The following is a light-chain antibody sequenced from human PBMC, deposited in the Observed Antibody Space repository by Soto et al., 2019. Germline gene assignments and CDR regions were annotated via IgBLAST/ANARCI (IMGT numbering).Light chain of an antibody. CDR1: SSNIGAGYD. CDR3: QSYDSSPTVYV. CDR2: GNA. V-gene: IGLV1-40*01. J-gene: IGLJ1*01. Sequence: QSVLTQPPSVSGAPGQRVTISCTGSSSNIGAGYDVHWYQQLPGTAPKLLIYGNANRPSGVPDRFSGSKSGTSASLAITGLQAEDEADYYCQSYDSSPTVYVFGTGTKLTVL.